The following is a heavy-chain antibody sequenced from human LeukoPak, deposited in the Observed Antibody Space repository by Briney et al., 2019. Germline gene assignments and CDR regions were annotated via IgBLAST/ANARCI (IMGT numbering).Heavy chain of an antibody. CDR2: IYYSGST. J-gene: IGHJ5*02. Sequence: SQTLSLTCTVSGGSISSGGYYWSWIRQHPGKGLEWIGYIYYSGSTYYSPSLKSRVTISVDTSKNQFSLKLSSVTAADTAVYYCARDALSGYDPWGQGTLVTVSS. CDR1: GGSISSGGYY. CDR3: ARDALSGYDP. D-gene: IGHD5-12*01. V-gene: IGHV4-31*03.